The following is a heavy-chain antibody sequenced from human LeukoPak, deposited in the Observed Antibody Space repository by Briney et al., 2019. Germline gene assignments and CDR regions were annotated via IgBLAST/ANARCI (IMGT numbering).Heavy chain of an antibody. J-gene: IGHJ4*02. V-gene: IGHV3-11*01. CDR2: ISSSGSTI. Sequence: PGGPLRLSCAASVFTFSDYYMSWIREAPGKGVEGASYISSSGSTIYYADSVKGRFTIYRDKAKNSLYLQMNSLRAEDTAVYYCARVSRQYYFDCWGQGTLVTVSS. CDR3: ARVSRQYYFDC. CDR1: VFTFSDYY. D-gene: IGHD5-24*01.